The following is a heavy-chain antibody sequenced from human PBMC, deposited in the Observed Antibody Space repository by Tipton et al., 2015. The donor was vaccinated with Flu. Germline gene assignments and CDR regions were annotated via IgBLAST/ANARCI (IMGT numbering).Heavy chain of an antibody. J-gene: IGHJ5*01. CDR1: GFTVSNNH. V-gene: IGHV3-53*01. CDR3: ARRDYSNYVSEPKNWFDS. CDR2: LHHTGDT. Sequence: SLRLSCAASGFTVSNNHMIWVRQAPGKGLEWVSFLHHTGDTYYADSVKGRFILSRDNFRNTVSLQMNSLRVEDTAVYYCARRDYSNYVSEPKNWFDSWGLGTLVTVSS. D-gene: IGHD4-11*01.